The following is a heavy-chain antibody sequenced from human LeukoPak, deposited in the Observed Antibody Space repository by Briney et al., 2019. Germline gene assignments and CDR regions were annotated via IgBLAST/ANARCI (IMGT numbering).Heavy chain of an antibody. V-gene: IGHV1-24*01. CDR2: FDPEDGET. CDR3: ATSLKVVADPYYFDY. Sequence: GASVKVSCKVSVYTLTELSMQWVRQAPGKGREWMGGFDPEDGETIYAQKFQGRVTMTEDTSTDTAYMELSSLRSEDTAVYYCATSLKVVADPYYFDYWGQGTLVTVSS. D-gene: IGHD3-22*01. CDR1: VYTLTELS. J-gene: IGHJ4*02.